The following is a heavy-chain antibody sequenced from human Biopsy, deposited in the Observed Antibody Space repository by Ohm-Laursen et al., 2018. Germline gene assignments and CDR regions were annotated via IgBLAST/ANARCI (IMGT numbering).Heavy chain of an antibody. J-gene: IGHJ5*02. V-gene: IGHV4-39*01. CDR2: IFYSGII. Sequence: SDTLSLTCTVSGGSVSSNTNYWAWIRQPPGKGLEWFGSIFYSGIIYYNPSLKSRVSISEDTSKNQFPLNLNSVTAADTAVYYCARHPTGFWFDPWGQGTLVIVSS. CDR3: ARHPTGFWFDP. CDR1: GGSVSSNTNY.